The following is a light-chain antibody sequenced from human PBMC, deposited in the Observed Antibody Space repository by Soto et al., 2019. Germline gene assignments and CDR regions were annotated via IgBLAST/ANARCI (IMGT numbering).Light chain of an antibody. V-gene: IGKV3-11*01. Sequence: EIVLRQSPATLSLSPGERATLSCRASQYVHNFLAWYQQKPGQAPRLLIYDASNRAAGIPIRFSGSGSGTDFTLTISSLEPEDFAVYYCQQRSNWPLTFGGGTKVEIK. CDR1: QYVHNF. CDR2: DAS. J-gene: IGKJ4*01. CDR3: QQRSNWPLT.